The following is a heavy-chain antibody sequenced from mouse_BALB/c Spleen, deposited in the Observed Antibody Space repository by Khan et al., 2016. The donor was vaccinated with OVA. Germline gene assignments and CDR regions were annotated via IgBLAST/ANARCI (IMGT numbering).Heavy chain of an antibody. D-gene: IGHD1-2*01. CDR3: ARSNYYGYYFDY. J-gene: IGHJ2*01. CDR2: INPGSGGT. V-gene: IGHV1-54*01. Sequence: QVQLKQSGAELVRPGTSVKVSCKASGYAFTNYLIEWVKQRPGQGLEWIGVINPGSGGTNYNEKFKGKATLTTDKSSSTAYMQLSSLTSDDSAVYFCARSNYYGYYFDYWGQGTTLTGSS. CDR1: GYAFTNYL.